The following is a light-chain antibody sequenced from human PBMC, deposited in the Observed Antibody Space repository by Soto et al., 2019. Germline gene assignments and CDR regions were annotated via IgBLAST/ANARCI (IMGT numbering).Light chain of an antibody. CDR1: SSDVGGYNY. J-gene: IGLJ1*01. V-gene: IGLV2-14*01. Sequence: QSVLTQPASVSRSPGQSITISCTGTSSDVGGYNYVSWYQQHPGKAPKLMIYDVSNRPSGVSNRFSGSKSGNTASLTISGLQAEDEADYYCSSYTSSSTGVFGTGTRSPS. CDR3: SSYTSSSTGV. CDR2: DVS.